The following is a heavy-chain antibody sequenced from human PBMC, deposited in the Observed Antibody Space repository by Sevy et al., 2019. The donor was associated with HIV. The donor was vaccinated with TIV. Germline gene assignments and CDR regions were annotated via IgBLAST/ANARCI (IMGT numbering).Heavy chain of an antibody. CDR2: ISYDKSER. J-gene: IGHJ4*02. CDR1: GFTFDSYG. Sequence: GGSLRLSCAASGFTFDSYGMHWVRQAPGRGLEWVSFISYDKSERYYGDSVRGRFTISRDNFKNTLWLQMNSLRPEDTAVYYCARDNSGYFYFDYWGQGTLVTVSS. V-gene: IGHV3-30*03. CDR3: ARDNSGYFYFDY. D-gene: IGHD3-22*01.